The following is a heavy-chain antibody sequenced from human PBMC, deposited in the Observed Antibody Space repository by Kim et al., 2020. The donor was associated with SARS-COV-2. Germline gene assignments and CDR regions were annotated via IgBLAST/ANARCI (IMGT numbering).Heavy chain of an antibody. D-gene: IGHD3-10*01. Sequence: ESVKVRFTISRDNSQNTLFLQMSSLRPEDTAIYYCARGRYGSGSYFNVGDYWGPGTLVTVSS. CDR3: ARGRYGSGSYFNVGDY. V-gene: IGHV3-23*01. J-gene: IGHJ4*02.